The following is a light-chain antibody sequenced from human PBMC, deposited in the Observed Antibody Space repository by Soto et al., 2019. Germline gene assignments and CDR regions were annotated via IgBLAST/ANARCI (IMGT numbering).Light chain of an antibody. J-gene: IGLJ1*01. V-gene: IGLV2-14*01. CDR1: SSDIGGYNF. CDR3: NSYRTVSTYV. CDR2: DVG. Sequence: QSALTQPASVSGSPGQSITIACTGTSSDIGGYNFVSWYQQHPGKAPKLLIYDVGKRPSGVSNRFSGSKSGNTASLTISGLQAEDEAHYYCNSYRTVSTYVFGTGTKVTVL.